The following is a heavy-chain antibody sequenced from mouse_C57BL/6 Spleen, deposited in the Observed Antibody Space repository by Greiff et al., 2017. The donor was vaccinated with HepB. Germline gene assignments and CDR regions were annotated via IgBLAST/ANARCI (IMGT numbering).Heavy chain of an antibody. CDR1: GFTFSDYG. V-gene: IGHV5-17*01. D-gene: IGHD2-1*01. Sequence: DVKLVESGGGLVKPGGSLKLSCAASGFTFSDYGMHWVRQAPEKGLEWVAYISSGSSTIYYADTVKGRFTISRDNAKNTLFLQMTSLRSEDTAMYYCARRFYYGNDWYFDVWGTGTTVTVSS. CDR2: ISSGSSTI. J-gene: IGHJ1*03. CDR3: ARRFYYGNDWYFDV.